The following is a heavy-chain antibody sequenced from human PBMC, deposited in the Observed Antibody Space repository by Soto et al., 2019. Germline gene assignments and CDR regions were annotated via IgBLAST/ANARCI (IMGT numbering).Heavy chain of an antibody. CDR2: IIPIFGTA. Sequence: SVNVSCKASGGTFSSCAISWVRQAPGQGLEWMGCIIPIFGTANYAEKFQGRVTITADESTSTAYMELSSLRPEDTAVYYCATILHDGWVASHNYYYYGMNVGGQGTTVTVSS. CDR1: GGTFSSCA. D-gene: IGHD5-12*01. CDR3: ATILHDGWVASHNYYYYGMNV. V-gene: IGHV1-69*13. J-gene: IGHJ6*02.